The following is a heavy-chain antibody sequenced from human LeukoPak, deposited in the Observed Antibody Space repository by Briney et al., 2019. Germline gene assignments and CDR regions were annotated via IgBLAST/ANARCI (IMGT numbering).Heavy chain of an antibody. D-gene: IGHD5-12*01. CDR3: ARSEGTIGGYSGYDDY. CDR2: ISSSGSTI. CDR1: GFTFSSYE. J-gene: IGHJ4*02. V-gene: IGHV3-48*03. Sequence: TGGSLRLSCAASGFTFSSYEMNWVRQAPGKGLEWVSYISSSGSTIYYADSVKGRFTISRDNAKNSLYLQMNSLRAEDTAVYYCARSEGTIGGYSGYDDYWGQGTLVTVPS.